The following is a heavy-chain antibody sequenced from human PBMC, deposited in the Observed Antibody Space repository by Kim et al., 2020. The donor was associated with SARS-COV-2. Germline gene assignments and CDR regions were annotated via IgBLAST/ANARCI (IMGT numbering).Heavy chain of an antibody. CDR2: ISGSGGST. Sequence: GGSLRLSCAASGFTFSSYAMSWVRQAPGKGLEWVSAISGSGGSTYYADSVKGRFTISRDNSKNTLYLQMNSLRAEDTAVYYCAKESYNWNNYYYYGMDVWGQGTTVTVSS. V-gene: IGHV3-23*01. D-gene: IGHD1-20*01. CDR3: AKESYNWNNYYYYGMDV. CDR1: GFTFSSYA. J-gene: IGHJ6*02.